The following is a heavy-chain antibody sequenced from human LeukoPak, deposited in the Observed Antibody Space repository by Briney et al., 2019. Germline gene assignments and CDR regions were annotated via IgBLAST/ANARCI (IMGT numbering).Heavy chain of an antibody. J-gene: IGHJ4*02. CDR3: ARDRDGKDY. CDR1: GFAFNTYW. Sequence: GGSLRLSCAASGFAFNTYWMSWVRQAPGKGLEWVANIGQDGTEKHHVDSVRGRFTISRDNAQNSVFLQMNSLRAEDTAVYYCARDRDGKDYWGQGTLVTVSS. D-gene: IGHD1-1*01. CDR2: IGQDGTEK. V-gene: IGHV3-7*03.